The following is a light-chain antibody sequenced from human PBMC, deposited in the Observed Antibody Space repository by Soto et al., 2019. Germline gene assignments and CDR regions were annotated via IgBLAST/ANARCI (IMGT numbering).Light chain of an antibody. V-gene: IGKV3-11*01. Sequence: EVVLTQSPATLSLSPGETATLSCRASHNVDIYLAWYQQKPGQAPRLLIYDASNRATVIPARFSGSGSGTDFTLTISSLEPEDSAVYYFQQRKHWPPLTFGKGTRRE. CDR1: HNVDIY. J-gene: IGKJ5*01. CDR2: DAS. CDR3: QQRKHWPPLT.